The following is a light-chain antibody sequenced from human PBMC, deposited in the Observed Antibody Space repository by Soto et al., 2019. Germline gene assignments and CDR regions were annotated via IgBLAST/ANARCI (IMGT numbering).Light chain of an antibody. J-gene: IGKJ1*01. CDR1: QTVGRSF. Sequence: EIVLTQSPGIMYLSPGESATLSCRASQTVGRSFLAWYQQKPCQSPRLLIFGTSIRATGTPDRFSGGGSGADFTHIISSLDPEDFAVYYCQQYDSLPPWTVGQGTRVEVK. V-gene: IGKV3-20*01. CDR3: QQYDSLPPWT. CDR2: GTS.